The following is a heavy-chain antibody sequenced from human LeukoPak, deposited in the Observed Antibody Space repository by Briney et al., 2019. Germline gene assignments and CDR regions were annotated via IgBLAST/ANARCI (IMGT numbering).Heavy chain of an antibody. D-gene: IGHD5-18*01. CDR1: GYTFTSYA. CDR2: INTNTGNP. J-gene: IGHJ6*02. Sequence: ASVKVSCKASGYTFTSYAMNWVRQAPGQGLEWMGWINTNTGNPTYAQGFTGRFVFSLDTSVSTAYLQISSLKAEDTAVYYCARGGDTAMAHYYYYGMDVWGQGTTVTVSS. CDR3: ARGGDTAMAHYYYYGMDV. V-gene: IGHV7-4-1*02.